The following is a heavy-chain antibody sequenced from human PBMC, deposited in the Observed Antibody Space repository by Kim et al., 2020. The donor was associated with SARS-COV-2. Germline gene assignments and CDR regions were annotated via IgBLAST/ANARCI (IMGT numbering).Heavy chain of an antibody. CDR1: GYTLSEVS. D-gene: IGHD4-17*01. CDR3: ATWSSTVTNDDAFDI. Sequence: ASVKVSCKVSGYTLSEVSMHWVRQAPGKGLEWMGGFDPENDETIYAQKFQGRITMTEDTSSDTAYMELSGLRSEDTAVYYCATWSSTVTNDDAFDIWGQGTMVIVSS. CDR2: FDPENDET. J-gene: IGHJ3*02. V-gene: IGHV1-24*01.